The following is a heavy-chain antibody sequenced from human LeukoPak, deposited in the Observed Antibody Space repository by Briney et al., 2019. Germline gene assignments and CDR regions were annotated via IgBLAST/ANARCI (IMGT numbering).Heavy chain of an antibody. J-gene: IGHJ4*02. CDR1: GFTFSNYA. D-gene: IGHD3-16*01. CDR3: ANRYVSEY. CDR2: IAYAGT. Sequence: PGGSLRLSCAASGFTFSNYAMNWVRQAPGKGLEWVSTIAYAGTYYADSVKGRFITSRDDSKSTLYLQMNSPRADDTAVYFCANRYVSEYWGQGILVTVSS. V-gene: IGHV3-23*01.